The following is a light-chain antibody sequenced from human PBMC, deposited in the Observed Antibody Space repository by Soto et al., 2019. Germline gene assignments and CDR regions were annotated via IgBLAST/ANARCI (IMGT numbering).Light chain of an antibody. J-gene: IGKJ2*01. CDR2: GAS. Sequence: EIVWTQSPGTLSLSPGERATLSCRASQSVSSSYLAWYQQKPGQAPSLLIYGASSRATGIPDRFSGSGSGTDFTLTISRLEPEDVAVYYCQLYGSSTYTFGQGTKLEIK. V-gene: IGKV3-20*01. CDR1: QSVSSSY. CDR3: QLYGSSTYT.